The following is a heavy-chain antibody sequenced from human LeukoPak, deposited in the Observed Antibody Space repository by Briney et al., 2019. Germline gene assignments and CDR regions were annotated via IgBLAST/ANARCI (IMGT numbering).Heavy chain of an antibody. D-gene: IGHD3-3*01. CDR3: ARACPGFWSGYCNVDY. CDR1: GYTFTSYD. CDR2: MNPNSGNT. V-gene: IGHV1-8*03. J-gene: IGHJ4*02. Sequence: ASVKVSCKASGYTFTSYDINWVRQATGQGLEWMGWMNPNSGNTGNAQKFQGRVTITRNTSISTAYMELSSLRSEDTAVYYCARACPGFWSGYCNVDYWGQGTLVTVSS.